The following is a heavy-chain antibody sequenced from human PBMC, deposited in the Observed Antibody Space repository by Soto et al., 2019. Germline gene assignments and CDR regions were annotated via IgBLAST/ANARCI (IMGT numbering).Heavy chain of an antibody. Sequence: SETLSLTCAVSGGSVSRRNYYWGWIRQPPGKGLEWIGSIYYSGRTYYYPSLKSRVTISVDTSKNQFSLKLTSVTAADTAVYYCATYTSPRSEFDYWGQGTLVTVSS. CDR1: GGSVSRRNYY. J-gene: IGHJ4*02. CDR2: IYYSGRT. CDR3: ATYTSPRSEFDY. V-gene: IGHV4-39*01. D-gene: IGHD2-2*02.